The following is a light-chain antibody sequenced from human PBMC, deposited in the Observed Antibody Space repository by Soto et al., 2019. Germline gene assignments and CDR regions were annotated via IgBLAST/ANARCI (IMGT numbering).Light chain of an antibody. CDR3: SSYTSSNTVL. CDR1: SSAVGGYGY. V-gene: IGLV2-14*01. Sequence: QSALTQPASVSESPGQSITISCTGTSSAVGGYGYVSWYQQHAGKAPKLIIFDVSNRPSGVSNRFSGSKSGNTASLTISGLQAEDEADYYCSSYTSSNTVLFGGGTKLTVL. CDR2: DVS. J-gene: IGLJ2*01.